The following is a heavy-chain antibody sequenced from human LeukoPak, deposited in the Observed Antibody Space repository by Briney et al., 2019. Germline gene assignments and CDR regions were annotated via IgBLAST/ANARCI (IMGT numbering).Heavy chain of an antibody. D-gene: IGHD1-14*01. CDR2: IYHSGST. Sequence: SETLSLTCAVYGGSFSGYYWSWIRQPPGKGLEWIGYIYHSGSTYYNPSLKSRVTISVDRSKNQFSLKLSSVTAADTAVYYCARVMGIRWFDPWGQGTLVTVSS. CDR3: ARVMGIRWFDP. J-gene: IGHJ5*02. CDR1: GGSFSGYY. V-gene: IGHV4-34*01.